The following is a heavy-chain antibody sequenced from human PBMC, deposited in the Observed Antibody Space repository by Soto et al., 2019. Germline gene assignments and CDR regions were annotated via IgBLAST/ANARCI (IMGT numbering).Heavy chain of an antibody. CDR3: ATWRTYSGSYCFDY. D-gene: IGHD1-26*01. CDR2: IIPMYDSA. Sequence: QVQLVQSGAELKKPGSSVNVSCAASGGTFKTYTINWVRQAPGQGLEWIGQIIPMYDSANYAQRFQGRVTISADKSTNIAYMGLSGLRSEDTALYYCATWRTYSGSYCFDYWGQGTLASVS. V-gene: IGHV1-69*06. J-gene: IGHJ4*02. CDR1: GGTFKTYT.